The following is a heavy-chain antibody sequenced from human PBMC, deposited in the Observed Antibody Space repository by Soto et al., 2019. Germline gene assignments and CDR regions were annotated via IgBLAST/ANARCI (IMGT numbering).Heavy chain of an antibody. CDR1: GFNFNKYA. J-gene: IGHJ4*02. Sequence: EVQLLESGGGLVRPGESLRLSCAAAGFNFNKYAMSWVRQAPGEGLEWGSGISCCGGTASYADSVKGRFTIARDDAKNTLYLDMNSLRVEDTAEYYCAKAEGQQWLLPHLENWGRGTLVTVS. V-gene: IGHV3-23*01. D-gene: IGHD6-19*01. CDR3: AKAEGQQWLLPHLEN. CDR2: ISCCGGTA.